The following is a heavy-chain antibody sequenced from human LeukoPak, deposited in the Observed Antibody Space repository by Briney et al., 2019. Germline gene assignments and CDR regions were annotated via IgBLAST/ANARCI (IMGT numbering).Heavy chain of an antibody. J-gene: IGHJ2*01. Sequence: PSETLSLTCAVSGGSISSGGYSWSWIRQPPGKGLEWIGYIYHSGSTYYNPSLKSRVTISVDRSKNQFSLKLSSVTAADTAVYYCARVVGSSGYYPLYWYFDLWGRGTLVTVSS. CDR1: GGSISSGGYS. D-gene: IGHD3-22*01. CDR3: ARVVGSSGYYPLYWYFDL. CDR2: IYHSGST. V-gene: IGHV4-30-2*01.